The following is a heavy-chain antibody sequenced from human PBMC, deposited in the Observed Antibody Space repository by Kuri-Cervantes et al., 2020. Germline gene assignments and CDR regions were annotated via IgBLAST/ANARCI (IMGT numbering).Heavy chain of an antibody. CDR2: IYSGGST. D-gene: IGHD5-24*01. CDR1: GFTFSDYY. CDR3: ARSRDGYNRFLDY. J-gene: IGHJ4*02. Sequence: GESLKISCAASGFTFSDYYMSWIRQAPGKGLEWVSVIYSGGSTYYADSVKGRFTISRDNSKNTLYLQMNSLRAEDTAVYYCARSRDGYNRFLDYWGQGTLVTVSS. V-gene: IGHV3-53*01.